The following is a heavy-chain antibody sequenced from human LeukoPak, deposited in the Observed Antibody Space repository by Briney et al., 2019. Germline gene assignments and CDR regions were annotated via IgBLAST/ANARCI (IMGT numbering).Heavy chain of an antibody. CDR1: GFGFEDYV. CDR3: VKDLIVGDYYSSDNYCLPDAFDI. J-gene: IGHJ3*02. Sequence: GGSLRLSCAASGFGFEDYVMHWVRQVPGKGLEWVALIGGDSASTYYADSLKGRFTISRDNSYNSLYLQMDRLRIEDTALYYCVKDLIVGDYYSSDNYCLPDAFDIWGQGTMVTVSS. D-gene: IGHD3-10*01. CDR2: IGGDSAST. V-gene: IGHV3-43*02.